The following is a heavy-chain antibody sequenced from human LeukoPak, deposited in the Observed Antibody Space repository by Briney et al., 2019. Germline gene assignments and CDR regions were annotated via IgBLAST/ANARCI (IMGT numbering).Heavy chain of an antibody. D-gene: IGHD6-25*01. V-gene: IGHV3-66*03. CDR2: IRGSGAT. CDR1: GFSSSDYY. Sequence: GGSLRLSCEVFGFSSSDYYMSWVRQAPGKGLEWVSLIRGSGATFYADSVKGRFTISRDDSKNMVFLQMNRLRVEDTAVYFCARDRAATEDWVEFDPWGQGTLVTVSS. CDR3: ARDRAATEDWVEFDP. J-gene: IGHJ5*02.